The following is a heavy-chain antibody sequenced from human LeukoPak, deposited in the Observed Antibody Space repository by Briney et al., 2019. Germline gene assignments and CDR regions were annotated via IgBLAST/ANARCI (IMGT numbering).Heavy chain of an antibody. CDR2: IYPGDSDT. Sequence: GESLKISCKGSGYRFTSYWIGWVRQMPGKGLEWMGIIYPGDSDTRYSPSFQGQVTISVDKSISTAYLQWSSLKASDTAMYYCARPLGGYNYIGGHFDYWGQGTLVTVSS. J-gene: IGHJ4*02. V-gene: IGHV5-51*01. CDR1: GYRFTSYW. D-gene: IGHD5-24*01. CDR3: ARPLGGYNYIGGHFDY.